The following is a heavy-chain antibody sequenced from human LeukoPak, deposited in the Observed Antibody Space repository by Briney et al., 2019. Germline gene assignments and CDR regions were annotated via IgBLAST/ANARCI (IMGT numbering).Heavy chain of an antibody. Sequence: ASVKVSCKASGYTFTGYYMHWVRQAPGQGLEWMGRINPNSGGTNYAQKFQGRVTMTRDTSISTAYMELSRLRSDDTAVYYCAREPCLWRRYGVTNNWFDPWGQGTLVTVSS. J-gene: IGHJ5*02. CDR1: GYTFTGYY. D-gene: IGHD4-17*01. CDR2: INPNSGGT. V-gene: IGHV1-2*06. CDR3: AREPCLWRRYGVTNNWFDP.